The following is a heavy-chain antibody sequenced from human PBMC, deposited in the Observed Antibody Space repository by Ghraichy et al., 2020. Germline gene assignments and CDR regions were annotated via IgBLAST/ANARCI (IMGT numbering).Heavy chain of an antibody. J-gene: IGHJ4*02. V-gene: IGHV3-23*01. CDR3: AKDPNGITMVRGVIPLFDY. CDR2: ISGSGGST. D-gene: IGHD3-10*01. CDR1: GFTFSSYA. Sequence: GSLRLSCAASGFTFSSYAMSWVRQAPGKGLEWVSAISGSGGSTYYADSVKGRFTISRDNSKNTLYLQMNSLRAEDTAVYYCAKDPNGITMVRGVIPLFDYWGQGTLVTVSS.